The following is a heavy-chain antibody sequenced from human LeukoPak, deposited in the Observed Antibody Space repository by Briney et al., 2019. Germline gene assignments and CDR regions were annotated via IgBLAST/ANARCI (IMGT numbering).Heavy chain of an antibody. D-gene: IGHD6-13*01. J-gene: IGHJ4*02. CDR2: IYYSGST. Sequence: GSLRLSCAASGFTFSSYGMNWVRQAPGKGVEWIGSIYYSGSTYYNPSLKSRVTISVDTSKNQFSLKLSSVTAADTAVYYCARDRAAAATDYWGQGTLVTVSS. CDR3: ARDRAAAATDY. V-gene: IGHV4-39*07. CDR1: GFTFSSYG.